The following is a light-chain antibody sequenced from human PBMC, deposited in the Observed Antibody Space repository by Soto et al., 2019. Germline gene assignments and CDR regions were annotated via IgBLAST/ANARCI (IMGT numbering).Light chain of an antibody. CDR2: WAS. V-gene: IGKV4-1*01. Sequence: DIVMTQSPDSLSVSLGERATINCKSSQTVLYSSNYLAWYQQKPGQPPKLLIYWASTRESGVPDRFSGSGSGTDFTLTISSLQAGDVAVYYWQQFYTTPVTFGQGTKVEIK. J-gene: IGKJ1*01. CDR1: QTVLYSSNY. CDR3: QQFYTTPVT.